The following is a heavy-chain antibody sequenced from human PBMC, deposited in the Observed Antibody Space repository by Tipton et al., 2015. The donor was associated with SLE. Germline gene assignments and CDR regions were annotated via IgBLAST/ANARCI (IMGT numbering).Heavy chain of an antibody. D-gene: IGHD3-10*01. CDR3: ALMVRGAFDY. V-gene: IGHV4-59*01. J-gene: IGHJ4*02. Sequence: LRLSCTVSGGSISSYYWSWIRQPPGKGLEWIGYIYTSGSTNYNPSLKSRVTISVDTSKNQFSLKLSSVTAADTAVYYCALMVRGAFDYWGQGTLVTVSS. CDR2: IYTSGST. CDR1: GGSISSYY.